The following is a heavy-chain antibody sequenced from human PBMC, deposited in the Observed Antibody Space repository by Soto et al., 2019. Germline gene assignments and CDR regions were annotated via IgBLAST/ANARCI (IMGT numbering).Heavy chain of an antibody. CDR3: ARGLPLDY. J-gene: IGHJ4*02. Sequence: QVQLVQSGAEVKKPGSSVKVSCKASGGTFSSYTISWVRQAPGQGLEWMGRIIPILGIANYAQKFQGRVTXTADKSTRPAYMELSSLRSEDTAVYYCARGLPLDYWGQGTLVTVSS. V-gene: IGHV1-69*02. D-gene: IGHD4-17*01. CDR2: IIPILGIA. CDR1: GGTFSSYT.